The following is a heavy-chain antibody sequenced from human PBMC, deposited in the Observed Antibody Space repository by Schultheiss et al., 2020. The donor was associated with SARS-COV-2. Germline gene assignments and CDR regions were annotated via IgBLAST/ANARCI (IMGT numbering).Heavy chain of an antibody. CDR2: IYPGDSDT. CDR1: GYSFTSYW. D-gene: IGHD6-19*01. J-gene: IGHJ4*02. Sequence: GGSLRLSCKGSGYSFTSYWIGWVRQMPGKGLEWMGIIYPGDSDTRYSPSFRGLLTISADKSINTAYLQWSSLRASDTAIYYCVRQGEFSSGWYNDYWGQGTLVTVSS. CDR3: VRQGEFSSGWYNDY. V-gene: IGHV5-51*01.